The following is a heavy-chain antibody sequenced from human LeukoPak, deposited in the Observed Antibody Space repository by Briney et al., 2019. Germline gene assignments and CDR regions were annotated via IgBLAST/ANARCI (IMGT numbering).Heavy chain of an antibody. D-gene: IGHD3-10*01. V-gene: IGHV3-15*01. CDR3: TTSENVLLWFGESA. CDR2: IKSKTDGGTT. CDR1: GFTFSNAW. J-gene: IGHJ4*02. Sequence: GGSLRLSCAASGFTFSNAWMSWVRQAPGKGLEWVGRIKSKTDGGTTDYAAPVKGRFTISRDDSKNTLYLQMNSLKTEDTAVYYCTTSENVLLWFGESAWDQGTLVTVSS.